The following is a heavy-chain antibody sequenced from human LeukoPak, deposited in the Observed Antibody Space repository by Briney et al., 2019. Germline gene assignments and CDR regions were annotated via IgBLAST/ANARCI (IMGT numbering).Heavy chain of an antibody. J-gene: IGHJ4*02. CDR2: ISYSGGGT. Sequence: GRSLRLSCAASGFSFSTYAMSWVRQPPGKGLEWVSAISYSGGGTNYADSVKGRFTISRDNVKNAVSLQMNSLRADDTALYYCVKGSSSSGNYPYYFDYWGQGTLVTVSS. CDR3: VKGSSSSGNYPYYFDY. D-gene: IGHD1-26*01. CDR1: GFSFSTYA. V-gene: IGHV3-23*01.